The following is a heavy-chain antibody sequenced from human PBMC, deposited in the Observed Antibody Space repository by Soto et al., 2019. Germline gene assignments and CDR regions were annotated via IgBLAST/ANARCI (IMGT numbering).Heavy chain of an antibody. Sequence: QVPLVPSGAEVMKPGASVKVSCTASGYTFTSYYMHWVRHAPGQGLEWMGIITPSGGSPSYAQKYQGRVTMTRDTSTITVYLAQSSLRSADTSVYYCTTHGRKGELNGMDVWGQGTTVTVAS. CDR1: GYTFTSYY. V-gene: IGHV1-46*01. CDR3: TTHGRKGELNGMDV. J-gene: IGHJ6*02. D-gene: IGHD1-26*01. CDR2: ITPSGGSP.